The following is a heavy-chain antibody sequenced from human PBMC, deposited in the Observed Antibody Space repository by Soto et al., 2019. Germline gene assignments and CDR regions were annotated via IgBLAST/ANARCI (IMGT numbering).Heavy chain of an antibody. D-gene: IGHD5-18*01. CDR3: ARVYARYSYGYLEPYNWFDP. V-gene: IGHV1-2*02. J-gene: IGHJ5*02. CDR2: INPNSGGA. Sequence: QVQLVQSGAEVKKPGASVKVSCKASGYTFTGYYMHWVRQAPGQGLEWMGWINPNSGGANYAQKFQGRVTMTRDTSISTAYRELSRLRSDDPAVYYCARVYARYSYGYLEPYNWFDPWGQGTLVTVSS. CDR1: GYTFTGYY.